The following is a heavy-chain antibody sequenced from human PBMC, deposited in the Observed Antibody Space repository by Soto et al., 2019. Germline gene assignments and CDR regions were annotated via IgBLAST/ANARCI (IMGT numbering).Heavy chain of an antibody. D-gene: IGHD2-2*01. J-gene: IGHJ5*02. CDR1: GGSFSGYN. CDR2: INDSGST. CDR3: ARAGYCGSPSCSYDYFDP. V-gene: IGHV4-34*01. Sequence: SETLSLTCAVYGGSFSGYNWNWIRQAPGKGLEWIGEINDSGSTKYNWSLKMRVTISVAKSKNQFSLKLDSVTSADTAVYYCARAGYCGSPSCSYDYFDPWGQGTLVTVSS.